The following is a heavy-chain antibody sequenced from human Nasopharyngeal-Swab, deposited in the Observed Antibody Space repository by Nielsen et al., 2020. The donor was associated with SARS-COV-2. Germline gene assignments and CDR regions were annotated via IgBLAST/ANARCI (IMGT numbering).Heavy chain of an antibody. CDR3: ARPGKYFLRAFQH. V-gene: IGHV3-7*03. J-gene: IGHJ1*01. Sequence: GESLKISCAASGFTFSSYWMSWVRQAPGKGLEWVANIKQDGSEKYYVDSVKGRFTISRDNAKNSLYLQMNSLRAEDTAVYYCARPGKYFLRAFQHWGQGTLVTVSS. CDR1: GFTFSSYW. D-gene: IGHD2/OR15-2a*01. CDR2: IKQDGSEK.